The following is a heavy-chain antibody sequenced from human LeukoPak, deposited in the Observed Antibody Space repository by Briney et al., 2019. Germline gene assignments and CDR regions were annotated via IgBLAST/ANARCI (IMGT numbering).Heavy chain of an antibody. CDR1: GYSFTIYY. CDR3: AKGDYGDYDPLRH. D-gene: IGHD4-17*01. CDR2: INPDTGGT. J-gene: IGHJ4*02. V-gene: IGHV1-2*02. Sequence: ASVKVSCEASGYSFTIYYLHWLRQAPGQGLEWMGWINPDTGGTFYAQKFKGRVTISRDTSISTAYMEVNRLTSDGTAVYYCAKGDYGDYDPLRHWGQGTLVTVSS.